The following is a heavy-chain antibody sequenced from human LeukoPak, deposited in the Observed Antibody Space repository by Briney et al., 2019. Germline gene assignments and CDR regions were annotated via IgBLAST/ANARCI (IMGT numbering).Heavy chain of an antibody. J-gene: IGHJ4*02. CDR3: ARDRARIEGPSTGFDY. Sequence: GGSLRLSCTASGFTFSYYSMNWVRQAPGKGLEWVSYISGSTSYIYYADSVKGRFTISRDNAKNSLFLEMNSLRAEDTAVYYCARDRARIEGPSTGFDYWGQGSLVTVSS. V-gene: IGHV3-21*01. CDR2: ISGSTSYI. CDR1: GFTFSYYS. D-gene: IGHD2-2*01.